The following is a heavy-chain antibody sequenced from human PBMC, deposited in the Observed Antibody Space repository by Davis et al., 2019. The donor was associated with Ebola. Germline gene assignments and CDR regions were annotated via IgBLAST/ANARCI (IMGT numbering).Heavy chain of an antibody. CDR2: IGPSGNSF. CDR1: GFTFSDYY. CDR3: AREAVRCGGDCLDY. Sequence: PGGSLRLSCEVSGFTFSDYYMSWIRQAPGKGLEWIAYIGPSGNSFYCADSVKGRFTISRDNAKNSLYLQMTSLKAEDKAKYYCAREAVRCGGDCLDYWGRGALVTVSS. D-gene: IGHD2-21*02. V-gene: IGHV3-11*04. J-gene: IGHJ4*02.